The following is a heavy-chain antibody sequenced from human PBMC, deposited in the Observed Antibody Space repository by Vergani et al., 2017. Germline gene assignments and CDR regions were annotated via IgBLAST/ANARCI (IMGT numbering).Heavy chain of an antibody. CDR2: ISYDGSNK. D-gene: IGHD6-19*01. V-gene: IGHV3-30*18. CDR1: GFTFSSYG. J-gene: IGHJ3*02. CDR3: AKVGRSEVAGTFGAFDI. Sequence: QVQLAESGGGVVQPGGSLRLSCAASGFTFSSYGMHWVRQAPGKGLEWVAVISYDGSNKYYADSVKGRFTISRDISKNTLFLHMNSLRPEDTAVYYCAKVGRSEVAGTFGAFDIWGQGTMVTVSS.